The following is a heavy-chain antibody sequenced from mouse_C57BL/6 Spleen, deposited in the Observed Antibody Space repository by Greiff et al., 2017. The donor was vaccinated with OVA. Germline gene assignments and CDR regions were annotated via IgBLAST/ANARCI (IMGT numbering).Heavy chain of an antibody. CDR1: GFTFSDYY. Sequence: VKLVESGGGLVQPGGSLKLSCAASGFTFSDYYMYWVRQTPEKRLEWVAYISNGGGSTYYPDTVKGRFTISRDNAKNTLYLQMSRLKSEDTAMYYCARQGTTAMDYWGQGTSVTVSS. D-gene: IGHD1-1*01. CDR2: ISNGGGST. V-gene: IGHV5-12*01. CDR3: ARQGTTAMDY. J-gene: IGHJ4*01.